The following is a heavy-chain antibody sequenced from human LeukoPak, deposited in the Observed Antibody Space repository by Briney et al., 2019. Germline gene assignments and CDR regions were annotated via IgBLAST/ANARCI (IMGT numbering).Heavy chain of an antibody. CDR3: ARDTYSSSSGYFDY. J-gene: IGHJ4*02. Sequence: SVKVSCKASGGTFSSYAISWVRQAPGQGLEWMGGIIPIFGTANYAQKFQGRVTITTDESTSTAYMELSSLRSEDTAVYHCARDTYSSSSGYFDYWGQGTLVTVSS. CDR1: GGTFSSYA. D-gene: IGHD6-6*01. CDR2: IIPIFGTA. V-gene: IGHV1-69*05.